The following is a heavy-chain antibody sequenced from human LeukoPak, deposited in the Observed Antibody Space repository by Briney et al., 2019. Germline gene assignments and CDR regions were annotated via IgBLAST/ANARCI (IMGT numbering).Heavy chain of an antibody. CDR1: GASISSSSYY. D-gene: IGHD3-3*01. CDR3: ARQKDYDFWSSYHRLDYFDY. CDR2: IYYSGST. V-gene: IGHV4-39*01. Sequence: SETLSLTCTVSGASISSSSYYWGCLRQPPGKGLEWIGSIYYSGSTFYNPSLKSRVTISVDTSKNQFSLKLSSVTAADTAVYYCARQKDYDFWSSYHRLDYFDYWGQGTLVTVSS. J-gene: IGHJ4*02.